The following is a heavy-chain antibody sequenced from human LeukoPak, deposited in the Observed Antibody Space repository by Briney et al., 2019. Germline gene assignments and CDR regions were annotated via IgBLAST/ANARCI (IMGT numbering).Heavy chain of an antibody. D-gene: IGHD5-24*01. J-gene: IGHJ4*02. CDR2: FDPEDGET. CDR1: GHSLNEIS. CDR3: ATGATIPAGFDF. Sequence: ASVNVSFKVSGHSLNEISRYWVRQAPGKGLEGMGLFDPEDGETIYAQRFKGRLTLTGDTSTDAVYMDLSSLTPEDTAVYYCATGATIPAGFDFWGQGTLVTVSS. V-gene: IGHV1-24*01.